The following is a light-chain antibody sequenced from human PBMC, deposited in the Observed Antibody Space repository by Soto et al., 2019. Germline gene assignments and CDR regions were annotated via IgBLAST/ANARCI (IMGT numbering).Light chain of an antibody. CDR3: QQWIRWT. CDR2: GAS. CDR1: ESIGSN. J-gene: IGKJ1*01. V-gene: IGKV3-15*01. Sequence: EIVMTQSPATLSVPPGDRATLSCRASESIGSNLAWWQQRPGQAPRLLIYGASTRAPGIPARFSGSGSETEFTLTITSLQSEDFAIYYCQQWIRWTFGQGTRLEVK.